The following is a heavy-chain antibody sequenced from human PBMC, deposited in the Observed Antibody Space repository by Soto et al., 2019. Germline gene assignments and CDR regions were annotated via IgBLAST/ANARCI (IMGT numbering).Heavy chain of an antibody. V-gene: IGHV1-18*01. J-gene: IGHJ3*02. CDR2: ISAYNGNT. D-gene: IGHD2-2*01. CDR3: ARGSEVVPAANDAFDI. CDR1: GYTFTSYG. Sequence: QVQLVQSGAEVKKPGASVKVSCKASGYTFTSYGISWVRQAPGQGLEWMGWISAYNGNTNYAQKLQRRVTMTTDTSTSTAYMELRSLSSDDTAVYYCARGSEVVPAANDAFDIWGQGTMVTVSS.